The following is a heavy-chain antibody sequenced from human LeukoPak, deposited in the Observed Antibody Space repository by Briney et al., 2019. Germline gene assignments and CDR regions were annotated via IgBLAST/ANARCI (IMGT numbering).Heavy chain of an antibody. V-gene: IGHV1-2*02. D-gene: IGHD3-22*01. CDR1: GYTFTGYY. Sequence: ASVKVSCKASGYTFTGYYAHWVRQAPGQGLEWMGWINPNSGGTNYAQKFQGRVTMTRDTSISTAYMELSRLRSDDTAVYYCAREMNYYDSSGYYQEEGFDYWGQGTLVTVSS. CDR2: INPNSGGT. J-gene: IGHJ4*02. CDR3: AREMNYYDSSGYYQEEGFDY.